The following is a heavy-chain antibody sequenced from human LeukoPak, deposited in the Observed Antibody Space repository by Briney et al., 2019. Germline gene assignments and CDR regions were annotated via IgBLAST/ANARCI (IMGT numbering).Heavy chain of an antibody. CDR3: ARAKKTPNWFDP. V-gene: IGHV3-66*02. CDR1: GFTVSSNY. J-gene: IGHJ5*02. Sequence: GGSLRLSCAASGFTVSSNYMSWVRQAPGKGLEWVSVIYSGGSTYYADSVKGRFTISRDNSKNTLYLQMNSLRAEDTAVYYCARAKKTPNWFDPWGQGTLVTVSS. CDR2: IYSGGST.